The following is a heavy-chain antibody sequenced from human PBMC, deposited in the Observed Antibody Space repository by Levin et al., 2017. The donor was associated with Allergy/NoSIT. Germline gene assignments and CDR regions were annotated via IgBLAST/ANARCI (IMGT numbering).Heavy chain of an antibody. J-gene: IGHJ4*02. Sequence: GGSLRLSCAASGFTFDDYGMSWVRQAPGKGLEWVSGINWNGGSTGYADSVKGRFTISRDNAKNSLYLQMNSLRAEDTALYYCARARHAYGSGSYLAYFDYWGQGTLVTVSS. CDR3: ARARHAYGSGSYLAYFDY. D-gene: IGHD3-10*01. CDR1: GFTFDDYG. V-gene: IGHV3-20*04. CDR2: INWNGGST.